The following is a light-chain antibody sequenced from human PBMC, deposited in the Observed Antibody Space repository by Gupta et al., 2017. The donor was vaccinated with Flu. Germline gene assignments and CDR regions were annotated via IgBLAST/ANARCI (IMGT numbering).Light chain of an antibody. CDR3: SSYTSSSTGVV. V-gene: IGLV2-14*01. CDR2: EVS. Sequence: QSALTQPASVSGSPGQSITISCTGTSSDVGGYNYVSWYQQHPGKAPKLMIYEVSNRPSGVSNRFSGSKSGNTASLTISGLQAEDEADYYCSSYTSSSTGVVFGGGTKPTVL. J-gene: IGLJ2*01. CDR1: SSDVGGYNY.